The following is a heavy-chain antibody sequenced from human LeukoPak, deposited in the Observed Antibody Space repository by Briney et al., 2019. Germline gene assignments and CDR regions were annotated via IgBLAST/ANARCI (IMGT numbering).Heavy chain of an antibody. V-gene: IGHV1-8*03. CDR2: VNPNSGNT. CDR1: GYTFTNYD. CDR3: ARGPAHSNYGASYYYYMDV. D-gene: IGHD4-11*01. J-gene: IGHJ6*03. Sequence: GASVKVSCKASGYTFTNYDINWVRQATGQGLEWMGWVNPNSGNTGYAEKFQGRVTITRDTSITTAYMELTSLRSEDSAVYYCARGPAHSNYGASYYYYMDVWGKGTTVTVSS.